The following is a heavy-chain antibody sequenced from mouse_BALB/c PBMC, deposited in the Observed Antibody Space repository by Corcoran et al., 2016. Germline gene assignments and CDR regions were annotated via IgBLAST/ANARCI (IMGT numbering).Heavy chain of an antibody. D-gene: IGHD4-1*01. CDR3: ANWDWYFDV. CDR1: GFNIKDTY. Sequence: EVQLQQSGAELVQPGASVKLSCTASGFNIKDTYKHWVKQRPEQGLEWIGRIDPANGNTKYDPKFQGKATITADTSSNTAYLQLSSLTSEDTAVYYCANWDWYFDVWGAGTTVTVSS. CDR2: IDPANGNT. J-gene: IGHJ1*01. V-gene: IGHV14-3*02.